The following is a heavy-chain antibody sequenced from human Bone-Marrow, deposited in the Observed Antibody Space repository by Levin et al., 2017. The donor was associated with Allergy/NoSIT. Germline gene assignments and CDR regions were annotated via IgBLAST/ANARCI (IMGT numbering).Heavy chain of an antibody. V-gene: IGHV3-49*04. CDR1: GFTFGDYA. CDR3: TFSNWGFDS. J-gene: IGHJ4*02. Sequence: GGSLRLSCSTSGFTFGDYAMSWVRQAPGKGLEWVGFMRSNAYGGATEYAASVKGRFSISRDDFEGVAYLQMNSLKTEDTALYYCTFSNWGFDSWGQGTLVTVSS. D-gene: IGHD7-27*01. CDR2: MRSNAYGGAT.